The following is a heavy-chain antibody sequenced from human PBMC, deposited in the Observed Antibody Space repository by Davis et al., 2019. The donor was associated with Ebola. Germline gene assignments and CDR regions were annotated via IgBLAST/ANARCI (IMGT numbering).Heavy chain of an antibody. V-gene: IGHV4-4*02. D-gene: IGHD2-15*01. CDR2: IYHSGST. CDR3: ARRVGAAWSWFDP. J-gene: IGHJ5*02. CDR1: GDSISRNNW. Sequence: MPSETLSLTCAVSGDSISRNNWWSWVRQPPGKGLEWIGEIYHSGSTNYNPSLKSRVTISVDTSKNQFSLKVSSVTAADTAVYYCARRVGAAWSWFDPWGQGTLVTVSS.